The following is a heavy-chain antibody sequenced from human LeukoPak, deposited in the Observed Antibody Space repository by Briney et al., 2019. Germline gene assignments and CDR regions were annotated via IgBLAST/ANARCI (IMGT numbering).Heavy chain of an antibody. Sequence: GGSLRLSCAASGFTFSSYSMNWVRQAPGKGLEWVSYISSSSSTIYYADSVKGRFTISRDNAKNPLYLQMNSLRAEDTAVYYCARARARIAAAAHDYWGQGTLVTVSS. V-gene: IGHV3-48*01. CDR1: GFTFSSYS. J-gene: IGHJ4*02. D-gene: IGHD6-13*01. CDR3: ARARARIAAAAHDY. CDR2: ISSSSSTI.